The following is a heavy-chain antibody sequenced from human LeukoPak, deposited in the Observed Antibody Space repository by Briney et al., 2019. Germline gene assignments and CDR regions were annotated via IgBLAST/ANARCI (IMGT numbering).Heavy chain of an antibody. V-gene: IGHV3-23*01. CDR1: GFTFSSYA. J-gene: IGHJ6*02. CDR3: AKDKDTAMVYYYYGMDV. Sequence: GGSLRLSCAASGFTFSSYAMSWVRQAPGKGLEWVSANSGSGGSTYYADSVKGRFTISRDNSKNTLYLQMNSLRAEDTAVYYCAKDKDTAMVYYYYGMDVWGQGTTVTVSS. D-gene: IGHD5-18*01. CDR2: NSGSGGST.